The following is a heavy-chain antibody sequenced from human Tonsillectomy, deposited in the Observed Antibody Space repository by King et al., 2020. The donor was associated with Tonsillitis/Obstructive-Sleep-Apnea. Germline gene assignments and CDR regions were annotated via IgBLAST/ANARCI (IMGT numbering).Heavy chain of an antibody. CDR1: GFTFSSYE. CDR2: ISSSGSTI. V-gene: IGHV3-48*03. J-gene: IGHJ4*02. Sequence: VQLVESGGGLVQPGGSLRLSCAASGFTFSSYEMNWVRQAPGKGLEWVSYISSSGSTIYYADSVKGRFTISRVNAKNSLYLQMNSLRAEDTAVYYCARDKGDTATGPRPAFDYWGQGTLVTVSS. D-gene: IGHD5-18*01. CDR3: ARDKGDTATGPRPAFDY.